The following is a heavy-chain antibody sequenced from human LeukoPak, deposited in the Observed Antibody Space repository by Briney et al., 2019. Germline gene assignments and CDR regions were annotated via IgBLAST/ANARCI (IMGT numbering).Heavy chain of an antibody. CDR1: GFPFSSYA. J-gene: IGHJ6*02. CDR3: VRGYSFGPYGMDV. D-gene: IGHD2-15*01. V-gene: IGHV3-64D*09. Sequence: GGSLRLSCPASGFPFSSYAMHWVRQAPGKGLEYVSAISDSGGSTYYADSVKGRFTISRGNSKNTLYLQMRAEDTAVYFCVRGYSFGPYGMDVWGQGTTVTVSS. CDR2: ISDSGGST.